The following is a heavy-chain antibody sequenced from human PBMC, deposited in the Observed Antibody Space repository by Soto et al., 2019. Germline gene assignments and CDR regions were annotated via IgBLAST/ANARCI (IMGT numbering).Heavy chain of an antibody. V-gene: IGHV1-46*03. CDR1: GYTFINYY. J-gene: IGHJ6*03. CDR3: VRATAARQRDYSYHYYRHI. D-gene: IGHD6-6*01. CDR2: INPNGGST. Sequence: QVQLVQSRAEVKKPGASVKVSCKASGYTFINYYIHWVRQAPGQGLEWMGVINPNGGSTVYAQKFQGRVTLTRDTSTSTVYVELSSLRSDDTAVYFCVRATAARQRDYSYHYYRHIGGKGTTVIVSS.